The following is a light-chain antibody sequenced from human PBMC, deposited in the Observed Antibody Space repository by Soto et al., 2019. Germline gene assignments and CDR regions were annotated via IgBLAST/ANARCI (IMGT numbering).Light chain of an antibody. CDR3: QQSYSTPTWT. J-gene: IGKJ1*01. V-gene: IGKV1-39*01. Sequence: DIQMTHSPSTLSASVGSRVSITCRASQSISSYLNLYQQKPRKAPKLLIYAASSLQSGVPSRFSGSGAATDFTLPISSLQPQDFATYYCQQSYSTPTWTFGHGTKVDIK. CDR1: QSISSY. CDR2: AAS.